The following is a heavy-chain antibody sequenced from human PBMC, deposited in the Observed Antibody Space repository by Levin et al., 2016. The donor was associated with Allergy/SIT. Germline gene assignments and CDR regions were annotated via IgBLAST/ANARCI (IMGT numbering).Heavy chain of an antibody. D-gene: IGHD3-10*01. CDR3: AREGGRGTMVRGFDY. J-gene: IGHJ4*02. V-gene: IGHV1-46*01. CDR2: INPSGGST. Sequence: WVRQAPGQGLEWMGIINPSGGSTSYAQKFQGRVTMTRDTSTSTVYMELSSLRSEDTAVYYCAREGGRGTMVRGFDYWGQGTLVTVSS.